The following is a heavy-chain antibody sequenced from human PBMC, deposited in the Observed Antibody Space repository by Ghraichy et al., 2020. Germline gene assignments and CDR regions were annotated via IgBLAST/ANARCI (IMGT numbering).Heavy chain of an antibody. CDR1: GFTFDDYA. V-gene: IGHV3-43*02. Sequence: GGSLRLSCVASGFTFDDYAMHWVRQAPGKGLEWVSLISGDGGSTYYADSVKGRFTISRDNSKNSLYLQMNSLRTEDTALYYCSITMVRGVIEFDYWGQGTLVTVSS. J-gene: IGHJ4*02. D-gene: IGHD3-10*01. CDR2: ISGDGGST. CDR3: SITMVRGVIEFDY.